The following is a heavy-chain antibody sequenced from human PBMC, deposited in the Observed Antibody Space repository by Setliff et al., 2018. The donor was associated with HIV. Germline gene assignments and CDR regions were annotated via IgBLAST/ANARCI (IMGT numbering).Heavy chain of an antibody. J-gene: IGHJ3*02. CDR3: ARSRSTRDAFDT. CDR1: GFSFNKAW. CDR2: ISSSGSYI. V-gene: IGHV3-21*01. D-gene: IGHD2-2*01. Sequence: LRLSCALSGFSFNKAWMNWVRQAPGKGLEWVSSISSSGSYIYYAASLKGRFTITRDNARNSLYLEMSTLRAEDTALYYCARSRSTRDAFDTWGRGTMVTVSS.